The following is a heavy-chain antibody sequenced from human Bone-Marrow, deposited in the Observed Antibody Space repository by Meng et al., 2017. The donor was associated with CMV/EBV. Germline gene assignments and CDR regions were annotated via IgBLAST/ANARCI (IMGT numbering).Heavy chain of an antibody. Sequence: GESLKISCAASGFTFSRYEMKWVRQAPGKGLEWVSYISSSGSPIYYADSVKGRFTISRDNAKNSLYLQMNSLRAEDTAVYYCAREEGYCSSTSCYGYYYYYGMDVWGQGPTVTVSS. CDR1: GFTFSRYE. J-gene: IGHJ6*02. V-gene: IGHV3-48*03. D-gene: IGHD2-2*01. CDR2: ISSSGSPI. CDR3: AREEGYCSSTSCYGYYYYYGMDV.